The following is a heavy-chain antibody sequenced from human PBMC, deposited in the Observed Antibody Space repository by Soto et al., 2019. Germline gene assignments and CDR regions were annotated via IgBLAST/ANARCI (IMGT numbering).Heavy chain of an antibody. CDR2: TYNSGST. J-gene: IGHJ4*02. CDR3: AHSGYFDWIVWFDY. V-gene: IGHV4-39*01. D-gene: IGHD3-9*01. Sequence: PSETLSLTCTVSGDSISSSDYYWGWIRQPPGKGLEWIGSTYNSGSTYYNPSLKSRVTISVDTSKNQFSLKLNSVTAADTAVYYCAHSGYFDWIVWFDYWGQGTLVTVSS. CDR1: GDSISSSDYY.